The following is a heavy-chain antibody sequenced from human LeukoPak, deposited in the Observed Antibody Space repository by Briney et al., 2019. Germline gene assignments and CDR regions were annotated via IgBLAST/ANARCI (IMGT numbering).Heavy chain of an antibody. CDR2: IYYTGST. CDR3: ARDYGDIPPDWYYDL. J-gene: IGHJ2*01. D-gene: IGHD4-17*01. CDR1: GGSISSSY. V-gene: IGHV4-59*01. Sequence: SETLSLTCTVSGGSISSSYWSWIRQPPGKGLEWIGYIYYTGSTTYNPSLKSRVTISVGTSKNQFSLKLRSVTAADTAVYYCARDYGDIPPDWYYDLWGRGTLVTVSS.